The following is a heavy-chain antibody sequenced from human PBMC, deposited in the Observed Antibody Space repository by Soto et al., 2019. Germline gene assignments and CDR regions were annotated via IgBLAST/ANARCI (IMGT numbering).Heavy chain of an antibody. Sequence: GGSLRLSCAASGFTFSNHGMSWVRQAPGKGLEWVSSISDSGTSTYYADSVKGRFTISRDNSKNTLSLQMNSLRAEDTAVYYCATGWVRFGYWGQGTLVTVSS. CDR3: ATGWVRFGY. CDR1: GFTFSNHG. J-gene: IGHJ4*02. V-gene: IGHV3-23*01. CDR2: ISDSGTST. D-gene: IGHD3-22*01.